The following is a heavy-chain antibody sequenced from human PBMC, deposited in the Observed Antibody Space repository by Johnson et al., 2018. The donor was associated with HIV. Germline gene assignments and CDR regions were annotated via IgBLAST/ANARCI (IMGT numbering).Heavy chain of an antibody. V-gene: IGHV3-7*01. CDR2: IKQDGREK. D-gene: IGHD6-6*01. Sequence: VQLVESGGGLVQPGGSLRLSCAASGFTFSNYWMSWVRQAPGKGLEWVANIKQDGREKYYVDSVKGRFTISRENAKNSVYLQMNSLRAEDTAVYYCARLRGSSAKGFDIWGQGTMVIVSS. J-gene: IGHJ3*02. CDR3: ARLRGSSAKGFDI. CDR1: GFTFSNYW.